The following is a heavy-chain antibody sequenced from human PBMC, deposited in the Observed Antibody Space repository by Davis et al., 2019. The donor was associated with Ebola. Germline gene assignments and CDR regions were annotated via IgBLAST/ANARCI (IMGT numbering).Heavy chain of an antibody. Sequence: KVSCKGSGYIFPTYWIGWVRQMPGKGLEWMGIIYPGDSDTRYSPSFQGQVTISADKSISTAYLQWSSLKASDTAMYYCARRGYFDYWGQGTLVTVSS. CDR2: IYPGDSDT. CDR3: ARRGYFDY. V-gene: IGHV5-51*01. CDR1: GYIFPTYW. J-gene: IGHJ4*02.